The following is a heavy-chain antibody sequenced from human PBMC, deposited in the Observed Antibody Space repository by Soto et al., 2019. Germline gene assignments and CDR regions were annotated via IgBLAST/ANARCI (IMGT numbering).Heavy chain of an antibody. CDR2: IKSEAHGGTI. V-gene: IGHV3-15*07. Sequence: EVQLVESGGGLVKPGGSLRLSCAAVGLSFKDLYMDWVRQAPGKGLEWVGRIKSEAHGGTIDYAAPVKGRFTISRDDSNNTLFLQMNGLKTEDTAVYYCTTDGRSTVVTPFAYWGQGTLVTVSS. CDR3: TTDGRSTVVTPFAY. D-gene: IGHD4-17*01. CDR1: GLSFKDLY. J-gene: IGHJ4*02.